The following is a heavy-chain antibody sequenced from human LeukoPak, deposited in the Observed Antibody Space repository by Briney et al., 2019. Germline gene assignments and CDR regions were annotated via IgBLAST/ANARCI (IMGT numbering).Heavy chain of an antibody. CDR3: ATRPFYDYVWGSYRYFDY. CDR1: GYTLTELS. Sequence: ASVKVSCKVSGYTLTELSMHWVRQAPGKGLEWMGGFDPEDGETIYAQKFQCRVTMTEDTSTDTAYMELSSLRSEDTAVYYCATRPFYDYVWGSYRYFDYWGQGTLVTVSS. V-gene: IGHV1-24*01. CDR2: FDPEDGET. J-gene: IGHJ4*02. D-gene: IGHD3-16*02.